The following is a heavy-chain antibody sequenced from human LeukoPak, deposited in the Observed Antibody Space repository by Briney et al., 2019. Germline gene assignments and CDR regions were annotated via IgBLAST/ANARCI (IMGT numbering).Heavy chain of an antibody. V-gene: IGHV5-51*01. J-gene: IGHJ3*02. CDR1: GYSFTSYW. CDR3: ARRFQPELRYFDWLGAEAGFDI. Sequence: GESLKISCKGSGYSFTSYWIGWVRQMPGKGLEWMGIIYPGDSDTRYSPSFQGQVTISADKSISTAYLQWSSLKASDTAMYYCARRFQPELRYFDWLGAEAGFDIWGQGTMVTVSS. D-gene: IGHD3-9*01. CDR2: IYPGDSDT.